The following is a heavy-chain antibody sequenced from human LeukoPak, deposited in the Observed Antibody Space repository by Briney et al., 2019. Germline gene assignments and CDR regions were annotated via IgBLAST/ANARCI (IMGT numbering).Heavy chain of an antibody. Sequence: ASVKVSCKASGGTFSSYAISWVRQAPGQGLEWMGRIIPIFGTANYAQKFQGRVTITTDESTSTAYMELSSLRSEDTAVYYCASSSITIFGVVIYGGFGYWGQGTLVTVSS. D-gene: IGHD3-3*01. CDR3: ASSSITIFGVVIYGGFGY. CDR1: GGTFSSYA. J-gene: IGHJ4*02. CDR2: IIPIFGTA. V-gene: IGHV1-69*05.